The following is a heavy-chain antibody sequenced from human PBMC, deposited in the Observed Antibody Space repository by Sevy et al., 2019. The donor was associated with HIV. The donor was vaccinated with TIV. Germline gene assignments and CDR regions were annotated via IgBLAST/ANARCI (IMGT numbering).Heavy chain of an antibody. CDR1: GFTFSDYY. J-gene: IGHJ3*02. CDR2: ISSSGSTI. D-gene: IGHD3-3*01. CDR3: ARKNYDFWSGSYDAFDI. V-gene: IGHV3-11*01. Sequence: GGSLRLSCAASGFTFSDYYMSWIRQAPGKGLEWVSYISSSGSTIYYADSVKGRFTISRDNAKNSLYLQMNSLRAEDTAVYYCARKNYDFWSGSYDAFDIWGQGTMVTVSS.